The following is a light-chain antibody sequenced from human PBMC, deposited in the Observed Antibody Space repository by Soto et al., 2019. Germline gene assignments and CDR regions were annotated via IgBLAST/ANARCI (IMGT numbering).Light chain of an antibody. CDR1: QGISNY. J-gene: IGKJ1*01. CDR2: AAS. CDR3: QKYNSAPRT. Sequence: DIQMTQSPSSLSASVGDRVTITCRASQGISNYLAWYQQKPGKVPKLLIYAASTLQSGVPYRFSGSGSGTDFTLTISSLQPEDVATYYCQKYNSAPRTLGQGNKVEIK. V-gene: IGKV1-27*01.